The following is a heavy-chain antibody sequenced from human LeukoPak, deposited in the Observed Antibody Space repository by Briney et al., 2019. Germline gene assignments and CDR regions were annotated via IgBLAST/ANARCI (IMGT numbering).Heavy chain of an antibody. V-gene: IGHV1-2*02. CDR3: ARAAVDYDSSGYYQLPWYFDY. Sequence: ASVKVFCEASGYTFTGYYMHWVRQAPGQGLEWMGWINPNSGGTNYAQKFQGRVTMTRDTSISTAYMELSRLRSDDTAVYYCARAAVDYDSSGYYQLPWYFDYWGQGTLVTVSS. CDR1: GYTFTGYY. CDR2: INPNSGGT. D-gene: IGHD3-22*01. J-gene: IGHJ4*02.